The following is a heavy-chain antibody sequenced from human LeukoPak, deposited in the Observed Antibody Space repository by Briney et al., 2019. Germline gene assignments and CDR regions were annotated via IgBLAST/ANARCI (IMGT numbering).Heavy chain of an antibody. V-gene: IGHV4-34*01. CDR2: INHSGST. CDR3: ARGKGRGYSYGIQPHFDY. CDR1: GGSFSGYY. Sequence: SETLSLTCAVYGGSFSGYYWSWIRQPPGKGLEWIGEINHSGSTNYNPSLKSRVTISVDTSKNQFSLKLSSVTAADTAVYYCARGKGRGYSYGIQPHFDYWGQGTLVTVSS. J-gene: IGHJ4*02. D-gene: IGHD5-18*01.